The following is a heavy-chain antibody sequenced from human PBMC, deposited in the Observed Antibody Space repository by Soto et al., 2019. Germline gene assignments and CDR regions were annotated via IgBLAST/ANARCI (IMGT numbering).Heavy chain of an antibody. Sequence: SLSLSCAASRFTFSTYGMHWVRQAPGKGLEWVAALSHDGSNKYYAGSVKDRFTISRDNSKNTLYLEMDSLRLDDTAVYYCAKEGVSFSTSCSRCYGLDVWGQGTPVTVSS. CDR2: LSHDGSNK. V-gene: IGHV3-30*18. J-gene: IGHJ6*02. CDR1: RFTFSTYG. D-gene: IGHD2-2*01. CDR3: AKEGVSFSTSCSRCYGLDV.